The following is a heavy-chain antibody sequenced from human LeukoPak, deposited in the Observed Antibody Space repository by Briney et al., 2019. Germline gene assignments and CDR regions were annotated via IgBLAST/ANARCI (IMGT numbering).Heavy chain of an antibody. V-gene: IGHV1-2*02. CDR3: ARGDVVVSAAISVWFDP. J-gene: IGHJ5*02. CDR1: GYTFTGYY. CDR2: INPNSGGT. D-gene: IGHD2-2*02. Sequence: GASVKVSCKASGYTFTGYYMHWVRQAPGQGLEWMGWINPNSGGTNYAQKFQGRVTMTRDTSISTAYMELSRLRSDDTAVYYCARGDVVVSAAISVWFDPWGQGTLVTVSS.